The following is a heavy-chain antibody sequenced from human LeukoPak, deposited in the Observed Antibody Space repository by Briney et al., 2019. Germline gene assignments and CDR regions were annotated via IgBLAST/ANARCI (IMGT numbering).Heavy chain of an antibody. CDR3: ARGRYNWNDGGFDY. CDR2: ISYDGSNK. J-gene: IGHJ4*02. D-gene: IGHD1-1*01. Sequence: GGSLRLSCAASGFTFSSYGMHWVRQAPGKGLEWVAVISYDGSNKYYADSVKGRFTISRDNSKNTLYLQMNSLRAEDTAVYYCARGRYNWNDGGFDYWGQGTLVTVSS. CDR1: GFTFSSYG. V-gene: IGHV3-30*03.